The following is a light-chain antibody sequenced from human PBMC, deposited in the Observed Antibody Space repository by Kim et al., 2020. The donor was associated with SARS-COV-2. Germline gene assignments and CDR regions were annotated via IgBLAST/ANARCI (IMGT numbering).Light chain of an antibody. V-gene: IGLV7-46*01. CDR3: LLSYSGARV. J-gene: IGLJ2*01. Sequence: PGGTVTLACDSSTGAVTSGHYPYWFQQKPGPAPRTLIFDTNNKHSWTPARFSGSLLGGKAALTLSGAQSEDEAEYYCLLSYSGARVFGGGTQLTVL. CDR1: TGAVTSGHY. CDR2: DTN.